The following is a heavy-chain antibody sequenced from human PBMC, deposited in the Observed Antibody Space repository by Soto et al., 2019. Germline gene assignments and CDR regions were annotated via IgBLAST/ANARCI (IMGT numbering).Heavy chain of an antibody. CDR2: ISGSGGST. J-gene: IGHJ4*02. Sequence: VQLLESGGGLVQPGGSLRLSCAASGFTFSNYAMSWVRQAPGKGLEWVSAISGSGGSTYYADSVKGRFTISRDNSKNTLYLQMNSLRAEDTAVYYCAKDKYQVPHRFECWGQGNLVTVSS. V-gene: IGHV3-23*01. CDR1: GFTFSNYA. D-gene: IGHD2-2*01. CDR3: AKDKYQVPHRFEC.